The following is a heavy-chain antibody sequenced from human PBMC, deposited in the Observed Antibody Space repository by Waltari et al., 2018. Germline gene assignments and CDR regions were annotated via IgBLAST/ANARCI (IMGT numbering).Heavy chain of an antibody. V-gene: IGHV3-23*01. D-gene: IGHD3-3*01. Sequence: EVQLLESGGGLVQPGGSLRLSCAASGFTFSSYAMSWVRQAPGKGLEWVSAISGSGGSTYYADSVKGRFTISRDNSKNTLYLQMNSLRAEDTAVYYCAKFNVLRFLEWTKPHFDYWGQGTLVTVSS. CDR3: AKFNVLRFLEWTKPHFDY. CDR1: GFTFSSYA. CDR2: ISGSGGST. J-gene: IGHJ4*02.